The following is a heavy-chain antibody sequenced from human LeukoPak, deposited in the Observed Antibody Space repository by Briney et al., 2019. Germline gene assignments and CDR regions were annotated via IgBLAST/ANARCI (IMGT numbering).Heavy chain of an antibody. D-gene: IGHD6-19*01. CDR3: AKPVYSRGWYASTFDC. CDR1: GFTFSSYV. V-gene: IGHV3-30*18. CDR2: ISYDGSQK. Sequence: GRSLRLSCAAPGFTFSSYVMHWVRQAPGKGLEWVAVISYDGSQKYYADSVKGRFTISRDNSNDTLYLQMNSLTAEDAAVYYCAKPVYSRGWYASTFDCWGQGTLVTVSS. J-gene: IGHJ4*02.